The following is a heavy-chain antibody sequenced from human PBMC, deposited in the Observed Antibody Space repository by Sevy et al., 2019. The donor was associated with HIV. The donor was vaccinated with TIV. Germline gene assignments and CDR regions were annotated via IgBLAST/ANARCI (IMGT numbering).Heavy chain of an antibody. CDR1: GFTFSKYS. CDR3: AREGCTKPHDY. V-gene: IGHV3-23*01. Sequence: GGSLRLSCAASGFTFSKYSMSWVRQPPGKGLEWVSTLSLGCGEINYADSVKGRFTISIDNSKSSVYLQMNNLRPEDTAVYYCAREGCTKPHDYWGQRTLVTVSS. D-gene: IGHD2-8*01. J-gene: IGHJ4*02. CDR2: LSLGCGEI.